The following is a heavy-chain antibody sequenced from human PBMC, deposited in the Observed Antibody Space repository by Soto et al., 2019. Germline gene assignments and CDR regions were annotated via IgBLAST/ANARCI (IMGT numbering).Heavy chain of an antibody. Sequence: GGSLRLSCAASGFTFSSYWMHWVRQAPGKGLVWVSRINSDGSSTSYADSVKGRFTISRDNAKNTLYLQMNSLRAEDTAVYYCARGYYDILTGYYDTGYFDYWGQGTRVTVSS. J-gene: IGHJ4*02. CDR2: INSDGSST. D-gene: IGHD3-9*01. CDR3: ARGYYDILTGYYDTGYFDY. CDR1: GFTFSSYW. V-gene: IGHV3-74*01.